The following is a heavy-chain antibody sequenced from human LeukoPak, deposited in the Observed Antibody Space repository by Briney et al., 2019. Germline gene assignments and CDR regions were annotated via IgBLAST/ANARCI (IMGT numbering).Heavy chain of an antibody. CDR1: GFTFSTYT. CDR3: AREGHYDILTGYSPVEYYYYYMDV. CDR2: MSYDGNDK. D-gene: IGHD3-9*01. J-gene: IGHJ6*03. Sequence: PGGSLRLSCAASGFTFSTYTIHWVRQAPGKGLEWVAVMSYDGNDKHYAASVKGRFAISRDNSKNTVYLQMNSLKAEDTAVYYCAREGHYDILTGYSPVEYYYYYMDVWAKGPRSPSP. V-gene: IGHV3-30*09.